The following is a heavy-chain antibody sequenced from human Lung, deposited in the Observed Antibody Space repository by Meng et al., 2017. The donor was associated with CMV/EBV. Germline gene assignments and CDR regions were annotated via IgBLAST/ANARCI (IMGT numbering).Heavy chain of an antibody. Sequence: ASVXVSXKASGYTFSGFFMHWVRQAPGQGLEWMGWINPSNGGTKYVQKFQGRVTMTRDTSINTAYMELSRLTSDDTAVYYCARVRWQQLAYDAFDIWGQGTXVTV. D-gene: IGHD5-24*01. V-gene: IGHV1-2*02. CDR3: ARVRWQQLAYDAFDI. CDR1: GYTFSGFF. CDR2: INPSNGGT. J-gene: IGHJ3*02.